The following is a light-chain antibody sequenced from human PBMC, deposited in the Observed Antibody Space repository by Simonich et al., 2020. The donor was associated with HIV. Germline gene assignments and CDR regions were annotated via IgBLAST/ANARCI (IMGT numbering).Light chain of an antibody. Sequence: DIQMTQSPSSLSASVGDRVTITCRASQSISRYLHWYQQKPRQAPKLLIYAASSLQSGVPSRFSGSGSGTDFTLTISSLQPEDFATYYCQQSYNTPQTFGQGTKVEIK. V-gene: IGKV1-39*01. CDR3: QQSYNTPQT. J-gene: IGKJ1*01. CDR2: AAS. CDR1: QSISRY.